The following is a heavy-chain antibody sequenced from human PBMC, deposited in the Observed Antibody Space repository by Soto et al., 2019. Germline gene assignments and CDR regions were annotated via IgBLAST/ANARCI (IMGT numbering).Heavy chain of an antibody. CDR3: ARDVLGGYYGMDV. CDR2: IVVGSGNT. V-gene: IGHV1-58*01. D-gene: IGHD3-16*01. Sequence: SVKVSCKASGFTFTSSAVQWVRQARGQRLEWIGWIVVGSGNTNYAQKFQERVTITRDMSTSTVYMELSSLRSEDTAVYYCARDVLGGYYGMDVWGQGTTVTVSS. J-gene: IGHJ6*02. CDR1: GFTFTSSA.